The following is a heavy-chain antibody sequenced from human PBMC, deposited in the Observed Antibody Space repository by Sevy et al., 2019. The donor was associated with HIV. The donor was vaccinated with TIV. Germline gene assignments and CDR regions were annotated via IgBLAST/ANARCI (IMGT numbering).Heavy chain of an antibody. CDR2: IWFDGNKK. V-gene: IGHV3-33*01. Sequence: GGSLRLSCAESGFTFSNYNMHWVRQAPGKGLEWVAAIWFDGNKKYYEDSVKGRFTIFRDNSKSTQYLQMSSLRADDTAVYYCVRESPSDWYLDSWGQGTLVTVSS. CDR3: VRESPSDWYLDS. CDR1: GFTFSNYN. J-gene: IGHJ4*02. D-gene: IGHD2-2*01.